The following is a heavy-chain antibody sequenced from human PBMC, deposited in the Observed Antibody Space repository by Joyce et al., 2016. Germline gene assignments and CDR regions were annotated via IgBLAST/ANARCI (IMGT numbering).Heavy chain of an antibody. CDR1: GASFSSHY. J-gene: IGHJ4*02. D-gene: IGHD5-24*01. CDR2: VHHTGNP. CDR3: VGQGRRREAYNYVGL. V-gene: IGHV4-34*01. Sequence: QVQLHQWGAGLLKPSEPLSLTCEVHGASFSSHYWGWIRQSPGKGLEWIGEVHHTGNPDYHPCLKSRVTISLDTSKNRLSRNLTSVSAADTAKYCCVGQGRRREAYNYVGLWGQGTLVTVSS.